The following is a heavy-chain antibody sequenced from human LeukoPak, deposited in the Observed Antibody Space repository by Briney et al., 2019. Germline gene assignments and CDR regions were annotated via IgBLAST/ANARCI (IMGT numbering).Heavy chain of an antibody. CDR2: IRYDGSNK. J-gene: IGHJ4*02. D-gene: IGHD3-22*01. Sequence: GGSLRLSCAASGFTFSSYGMHWVRQAPGKGLEWVAFIRYDGSNKYYADSVKGRFTISRDNSKNMLYLQMNSLRAEDTAVYYCAKDGYDSSGYFFDYWGQGTLVTVSS. CDR3: AKDGYDSSGYFFDY. V-gene: IGHV3-30*02. CDR1: GFTFSSYG.